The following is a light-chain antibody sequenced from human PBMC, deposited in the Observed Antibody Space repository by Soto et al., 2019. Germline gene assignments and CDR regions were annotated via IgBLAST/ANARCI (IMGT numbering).Light chain of an antibody. CDR2: ATS. CDR3: QQSYKMPS. CDR1: RNVRIY. Sequence: EIPLTQSPSSLAASVGHRLTLTCRASRNVRIYLNWYQHKPGKVPTVLIHATSNLQIGVPSRFSGSGSGTEFTLTISSLEPEDFGTYYCQQSYKMPSFGQGTRLEIK. V-gene: IGKV1-39*01. J-gene: IGKJ5*01.